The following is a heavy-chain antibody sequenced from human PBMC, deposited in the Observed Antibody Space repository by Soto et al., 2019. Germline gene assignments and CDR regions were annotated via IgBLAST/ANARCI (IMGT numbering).Heavy chain of an antibody. CDR3: ARHGDYGDYEGYYYYMDV. D-gene: IGHD4-17*01. V-gene: IGHV4-59*08. CDR1: GGSISSYY. CDR2: IYYSGST. J-gene: IGHJ6*03. Sequence: SETLSLTCTVSGGSISSYYWSWIRQPPGKGLEWIGYIYYSGSTNYNPSLKGRVTISVDTSKNQFSLKLSSVTAADTAVYYCARHGDYGDYEGYYYYMDVWGKGITVTVS.